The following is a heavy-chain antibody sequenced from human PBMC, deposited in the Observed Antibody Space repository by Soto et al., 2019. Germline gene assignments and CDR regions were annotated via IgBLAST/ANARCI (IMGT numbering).Heavy chain of an antibody. CDR2: ISYDGSNK. CDR3: ANEPYSSGWYELDY. V-gene: IGHV3-30*18. J-gene: IGHJ4*02. CDR1: GFTFRSYG. Sequence: QVQLVESGGGVVQPGRSLRLSCAASGFTFRSYGMHWVRQAPGKGLEWVAVISYDGSNKYYADSVKGRFTISRDNSKNTLYLQMNSLRAEDTAVYYCANEPYSSGWYELDYWGQGTLVTVSS. D-gene: IGHD6-19*01.